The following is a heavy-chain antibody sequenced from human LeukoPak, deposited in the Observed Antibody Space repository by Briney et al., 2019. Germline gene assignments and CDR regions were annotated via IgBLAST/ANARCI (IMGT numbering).Heavy chain of an antibody. CDR3: ARGDYYGSGATGGYYFDY. J-gene: IGHJ4*02. V-gene: IGHV4-59*01. CDR1: GGSLSSYY. Sequence: SGTLSLTRTVSGGSLSSYYWSWIRQPPGKGLEGIGCIYYSGSTNYNPSLKSRVTISVDTSKNQFSLKLSSVTAADTAVYYCARGDYYGSGATGGYYFDYWGQGTLVTVSS. D-gene: IGHD3-10*01. CDR2: IYYSGST.